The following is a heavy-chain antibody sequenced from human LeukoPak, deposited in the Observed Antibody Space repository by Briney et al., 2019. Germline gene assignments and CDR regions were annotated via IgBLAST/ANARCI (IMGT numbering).Heavy chain of an antibody. V-gene: IGHV3-23*01. CDR1: GFTFSTFA. CDR3: AKISDPAMVRFYFDH. Sequence: GGSLRLSCAASGFTFSTFAMSWVRQAPGKGLEWVAVMSGSGGSTYYADSVKGRFTISRDNSKITVFLQMNSLRAEDTAVYYCAKISDPAMVRFYFDHWGQGTLVTVSS. J-gene: IGHJ4*02. D-gene: IGHD5-18*01. CDR2: MSGSGGST.